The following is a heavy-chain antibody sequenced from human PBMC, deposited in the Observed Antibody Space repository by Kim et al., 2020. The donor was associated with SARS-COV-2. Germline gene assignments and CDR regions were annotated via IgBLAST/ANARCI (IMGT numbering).Heavy chain of an antibody. CDR2: ILYYVSNA. D-gene: IGHD4-17*01. J-gene: IGHJ4*02. CDR1: GFTFNNYA. Sequence: GGSLRLSCATSGFTFNNYAMHWVRQTPGKGLEWVAVILYYVSNAYYTDSVKGRFTISRDSSENTVSLHMSSLRAEDTAVYFCARYLSSFSYGERIYWGQGTLVTVSS. V-gene: IGHV3-33*05. CDR3: ARYLSSFSYGERIY.